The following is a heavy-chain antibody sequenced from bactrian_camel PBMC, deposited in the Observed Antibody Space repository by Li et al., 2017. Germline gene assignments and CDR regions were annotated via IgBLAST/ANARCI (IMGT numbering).Heavy chain of an antibody. J-gene: IGHJ4*01. CDR3: AADLVRCPRLWGPGYNY. Sequence: HVQLVESGGGSVQAGGSLTLSCVASGPTYTSAFRALGWFRRAPGKEREGVADIDSDGNVKYADSVKGRFSISQNTAKNAVFLQMNSLKPEDTAMYYCAADLVRCPRLWGPGYNYWGQGTQVTVSS. CDR2: IDSDGNV. D-gene: IGHD3*01. V-gene: IGHV3S53*01. CDR1: GPTYTSAFRA.